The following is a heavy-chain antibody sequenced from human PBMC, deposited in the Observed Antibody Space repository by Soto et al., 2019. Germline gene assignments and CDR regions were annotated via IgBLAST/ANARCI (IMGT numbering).Heavy chain of an antibody. Sequence: GASVKVSCKASGGTFSSYAISWVRQAPGQGLEWMGGIIPIFGTANYAQKFQGRVTITADESTSTAYMELSSLRSEDTAVYYCARLEQSGGFGELSFYYYYGMDVWGQGTTVTVSS. CDR3: ARLEQSGGFGELSFYYYYGMDV. CDR1: GGTFSSYA. D-gene: IGHD3-10*01. V-gene: IGHV1-69*13. CDR2: IIPIFGTA. J-gene: IGHJ6*02.